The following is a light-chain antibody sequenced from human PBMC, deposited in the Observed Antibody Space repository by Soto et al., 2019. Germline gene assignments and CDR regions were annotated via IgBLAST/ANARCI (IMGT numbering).Light chain of an antibody. V-gene: IGKV1-5*01. CDR1: QTISSW. Sequence: DIQMTQSPSTLSGSVGDRVTITCRASQTISSWLAWYQQKPGKAPKLLIYDASSLQTGVPSRFFGSGSGTHFTFTIGSLQPEDVATYYCQHYDNFPISFGQGTRLEIK. CDR2: DAS. J-gene: IGKJ5*01. CDR3: QHYDNFPIS.